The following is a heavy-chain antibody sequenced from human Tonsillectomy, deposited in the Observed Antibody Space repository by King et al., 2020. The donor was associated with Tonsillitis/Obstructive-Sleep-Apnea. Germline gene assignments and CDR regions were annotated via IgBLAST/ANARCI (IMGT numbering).Heavy chain of an antibody. CDR3: ARDRVASTSWYGGSNWFDP. V-gene: IGHV3-30*01. D-gene: IGHD6-13*01. CDR2: ISYDGNNK. J-gene: IGHJ5*02. CDR1: GFTFSRYA. Sequence: VQLVESGGGVVQPGRSLRLSCAASGFTFSRYAMHWVRQAPGRGLEWVAVISYDGNNKNYVDSVKGRFTISRDNSKNTLYLQMNSLRAEDTAVYYCARDRVASTSWYGGSNWFDPWGQGTLVTVSS.